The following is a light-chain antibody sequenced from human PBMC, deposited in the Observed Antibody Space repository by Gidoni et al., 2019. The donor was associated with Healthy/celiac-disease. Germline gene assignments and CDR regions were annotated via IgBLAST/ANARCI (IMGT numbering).Light chain of an antibody. CDR3: MQALQTPF. Sequence: DIVMTPSPLSLPVTPAEPASISCRSSQSLLHSNGYNYLDWYLQKPGQSPQPLIYLGSNRASGVPDRFSGSGSCTDFTLKISRVEAENVGVYYCMQALQTPFFGPGTKVDIK. J-gene: IGKJ3*01. CDR1: QSLLHSNGYNY. V-gene: IGKV2-28*01. CDR2: LGS.